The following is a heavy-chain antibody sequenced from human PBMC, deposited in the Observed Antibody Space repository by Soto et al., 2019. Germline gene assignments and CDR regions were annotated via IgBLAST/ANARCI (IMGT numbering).Heavy chain of an antibody. Sequence: QVQLVESGGGVVQPGRSLRLSCAASGFTFSSYGMHWVRQAPGKALEWVAVIWYDGSNKYYADSVKGRFTISRDNSKNTLYLQMNSLRAEDTAVYYCAREYCSGGSCYYYGMDVWGQGTTVTVSS. CDR2: IWYDGSNK. CDR1: GFTFSSYG. V-gene: IGHV3-33*01. CDR3: AREYCSGGSCYYYGMDV. D-gene: IGHD2-15*01. J-gene: IGHJ6*02.